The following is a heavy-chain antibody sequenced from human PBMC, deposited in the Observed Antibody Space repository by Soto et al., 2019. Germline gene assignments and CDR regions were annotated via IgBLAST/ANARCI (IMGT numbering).Heavy chain of an antibody. J-gene: IGHJ5*02. CDR1: GGSISSGGYY. D-gene: IGHD5-12*01. Sequence: QVQLQESGPGLVKPSQTLSLTCTVSGGSISSGGYYWSWLRQHPGKGLEWSGYIYYRGSTYYNPSLKSRVTISVDTSKHQFSLKLSSVPAADTAVYYWARASSGDDYHETFDPWGRGTLVTVSS. CDR2: IYYRGST. V-gene: IGHV4-31*03. CDR3: ARASSGDDYHETFDP.